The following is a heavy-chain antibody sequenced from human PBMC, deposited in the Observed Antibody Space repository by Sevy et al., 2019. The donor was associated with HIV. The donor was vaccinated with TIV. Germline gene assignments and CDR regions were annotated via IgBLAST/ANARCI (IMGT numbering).Heavy chain of an antibody. CDR1: GFRFSTHA. D-gene: IGHD3-16*01. CDR2: ISYDGSAK. V-gene: IGHV3-30-3*01. CDR3: AREGGFIRVWTPGTY. Sequence: GGSLRLSCAASGFRFSTHAMHWVRQAPGKGLDWVALISYDGSAKYYADSVKGRFTVSRDDSKNTLYLQMKSLRPEDSAVYYCAREGGFIRVWTPGTYWGQGTQVTVSS. J-gene: IGHJ4*02.